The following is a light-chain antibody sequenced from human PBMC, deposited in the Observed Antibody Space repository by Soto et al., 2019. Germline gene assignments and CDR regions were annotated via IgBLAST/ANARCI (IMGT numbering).Light chain of an antibody. Sequence: EIGMTKSRATLSVSPGERVILSCRASRGVSSDLAWYQQKPGQAPRLLIYGASTRATGIPARFSGSGSGTEFTLTISSLQSEDFAVYYCQQYNNWPPLTFGGGTKVDIK. J-gene: IGKJ4*01. CDR2: GAS. V-gene: IGKV3-15*01. CDR1: RGVSSD. CDR3: QQYNNWPPLT.